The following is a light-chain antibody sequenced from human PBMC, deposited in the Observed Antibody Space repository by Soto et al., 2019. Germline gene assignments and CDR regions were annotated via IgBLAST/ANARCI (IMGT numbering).Light chain of an antibody. J-gene: IGKJ2*01. Sequence: EIVLTQSPGTLSLSPGERATLSCRASQSVSSSYLAWYQQKPGQAPRLLIYGASSRATGVPDRFSGSGSGTDFTLNISSLEPEDFAVYSCQQYTTSPPAYTFGQGTKLEIK. CDR2: GAS. CDR3: QQYTTSPPAYT. CDR1: QSVSSSY. V-gene: IGKV3-20*01.